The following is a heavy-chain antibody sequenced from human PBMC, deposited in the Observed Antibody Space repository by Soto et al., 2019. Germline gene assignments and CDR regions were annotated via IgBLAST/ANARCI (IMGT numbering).Heavy chain of an antibody. CDR1: GYTFTGYY. J-gene: IGHJ6*02. CDR2: INPNSGGT. V-gene: IGHV1-2*04. D-gene: IGHD5-12*01. Sequence: AASVKVSCKASGYTFTGYYMHWVRQAPGQGLEWMGWINPNSGGTNYAQKFQGWVTMTRDTSISTAYMELSRLRSDDTAVYYCARDLGGDGYNFGYYYYGMDVWGQGTTVTVSS. CDR3: ARDLGGDGYNFGYYYYGMDV.